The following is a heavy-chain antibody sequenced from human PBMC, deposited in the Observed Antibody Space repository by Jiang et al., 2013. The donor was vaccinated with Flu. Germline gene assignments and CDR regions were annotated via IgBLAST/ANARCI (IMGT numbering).Heavy chain of an antibody. CDR3: ARDRTYSSTWSHSYGLDV. CDR2: FISGSTSGST. J-gene: IGHJ6*02. CDR1: GGSVNRGSYY. V-gene: IGHV4-61*02. D-gene: IGHD6-13*01. Sequence: PGLVKPSETLSLTCSVSGGSVNRGSYYWTWIRQPAGKGLEWIGRIFISGSTSGSTSYNPSLKSRVTISVDASKNQFSLRLTSVTAADTAVYYCARDRTYSSTWSHSYGLDVWGQGTTVTVSS.